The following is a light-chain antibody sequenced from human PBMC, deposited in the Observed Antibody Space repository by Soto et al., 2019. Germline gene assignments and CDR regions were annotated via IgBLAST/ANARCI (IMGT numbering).Light chain of an antibody. Sequence: QSALTQPRSVSGSLGQSVTISCTGTSSDVGGYNYVSWYQQHPGKAPKLMIYDVSKRPSGVPDRFSGSKSGNTASLTISGLQAEDEADYYCCSYAGSYTSYVVFGGGTKLTVL. CDR1: SSDVGGYNY. J-gene: IGLJ2*01. CDR3: CSYAGSYTSYVV. V-gene: IGLV2-11*01. CDR2: DVS.